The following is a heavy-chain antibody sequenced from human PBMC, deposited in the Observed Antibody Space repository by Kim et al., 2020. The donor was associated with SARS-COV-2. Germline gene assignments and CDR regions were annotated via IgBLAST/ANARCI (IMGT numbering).Heavy chain of an antibody. V-gene: IGHV5-51*01. CDR2: IYPGDSDT. D-gene: IGHD2-2*01. CDR1: GYSVTSYW. CDR3: ARGSSTSCYFCYYYGMDV. J-gene: IGHJ6*02. Sequence: GESLKISCKGSGYSVTSYWIGWVRQMPGKGLEWMGIIYPGDSDTRYSPSFQGQVTISADKSISTAYLQWSSLNASDTAMYYCARGSSTSCYFCYYYGMDVWGQGTTVTVSS.